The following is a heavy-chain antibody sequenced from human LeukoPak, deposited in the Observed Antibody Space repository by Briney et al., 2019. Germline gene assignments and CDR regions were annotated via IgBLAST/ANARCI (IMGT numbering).Heavy chain of an antibody. CDR2: INHSGST. CDR3: ARDGVYSSSWYPFEYYYYYYMDV. CDR1: GGSFSGYY. V-gene: IGHV4-34*01. D-gene: IGHD6-13*01. Sequence: SETLSLTCAVYGGSFSGYYWRWIRQPPGKGLEWIGEINHSGSTNYNPSLKSRVTISVDTSKNQFSLKLSSVTAADTAVYYCARDGVYSSSWYPFEYYYYYYMDVWGKGTTVTVSS. J-gene: IGHJ6*03.